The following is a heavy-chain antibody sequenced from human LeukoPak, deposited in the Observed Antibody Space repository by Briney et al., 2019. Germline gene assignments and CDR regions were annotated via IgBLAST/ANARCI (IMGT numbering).Heavy chain of an antibody. V-gene: IGHV1-69*02. D-gene: IGHD6-13*01. CDR1: GGTFSSYT. Sequence: SVEVSCKASGGTFSSYTISWVRQAPGQGLEWMGRIIPILGIANYAQKFQGRVTITADKSTSTAYMELSSLRSEDTAVYYCATEGIAAAVSDAFDIWGQGTMVTVSS. J-gene: IGHJ3*02. CDR3: ATEGIAAAVSDAFDI. CDR2: IIPILGIA.